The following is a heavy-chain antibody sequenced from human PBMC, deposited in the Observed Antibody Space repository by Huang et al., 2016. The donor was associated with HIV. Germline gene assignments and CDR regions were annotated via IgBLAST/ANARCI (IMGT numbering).Heavy chain of an antibody. Sequence: EVQLVQSGAEVKRPGESLKISCKGSRYNFAGYGIGWVRQMPGKGLEWMGSIYFDDSDARYSPSLQGQVTIAADTSLYSSYLQWTSLRASDTAIFYCARRRRGGFDIWGQGTLVTVSS. CDR1: RYNFAGYG. CDR3: ARRRRGGFDI. V-gene: IGHV5-51*03. CDR2: IYFDDSDA. J-gene: IGHJ3*02. D-gene: IGHD2-15*01.